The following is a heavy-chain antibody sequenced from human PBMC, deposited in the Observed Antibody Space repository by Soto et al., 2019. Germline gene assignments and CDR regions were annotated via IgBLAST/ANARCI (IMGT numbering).Heavy chain of an antibody. V-gene: IGHV4-61*01. CDR1: GGSVNSGSYY. Sequence: QVQLQESGPGLVKPSETLSLTCTVSGGSVNSGSYYWPWIRQPPGKGLEWIGYLYYNTNTNYNPSLKSRVTISVDTSKNQFSLKLSSVTAADTAVYYGARTYCTTTSCQAHGMDVWGQGTTVTVSS. D-gene: IGHD2-2*01. CDR3: ARTYCTTTSCQAHGMDV. CDR2: LYYNTNT. J-gene: IGHJ6*02.